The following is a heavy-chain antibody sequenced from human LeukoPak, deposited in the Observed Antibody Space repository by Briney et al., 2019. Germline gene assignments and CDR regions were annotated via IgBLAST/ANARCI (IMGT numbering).Heavy chain of an antibody. CDR1: GFTFSSYG. CDR3: AKDRRGSLDY. D-gene: IGHD2-15*01. V-gene: IGHV3-30*18. Sequence: GGSLRLSCAASGFTFSSYGMHWVRQAPGKGLEWVAVISYDGSNKYYADSVKGRFTISRDNSKNTLYLQMNSLRAEDTAVYYCAKDRRGSLDYWGQGTLVTDSS. CDR2: ISYDGSNK. J-gene: IGHJ4*02.